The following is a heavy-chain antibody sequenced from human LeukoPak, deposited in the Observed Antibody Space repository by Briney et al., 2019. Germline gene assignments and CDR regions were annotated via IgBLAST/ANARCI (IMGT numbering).Heavy chain of an antibody. CDR2: IYYSGST. Sequence: ASETLSLTCTVYGGSISSGGYYWSWIRQHPGKGLEWIGYIYYSGSTYYNPSLKSRVTISVDTSKNQFSLKLSSVTAADAAVYYCARGDHFGDPFDYWGQGTLVTVSS. D-gene: IGHD3-10*01. J-gene: IGHJ4*02. CDR1: GGSISSGGYY. CDR3: ARGDHFGDPFDY. V-gene: IGHV4-31*03.